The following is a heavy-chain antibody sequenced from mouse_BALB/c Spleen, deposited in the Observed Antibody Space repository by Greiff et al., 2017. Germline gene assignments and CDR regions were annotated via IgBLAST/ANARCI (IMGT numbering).Heavy chain of an antibody. J-gene: IGHJ1*01. D-gene: IGHD1-1*01. CDR1: GFAFSSYD. CDR3: ARQRYYGSSPYWYFDV. V-gene: IGHV5-12-1*01. CDR2: ISSGGGST. Sequence: DVHLVESGGGLVKPGGSLKLSCAASGFAFSSYDMSWVRQTPEKRLEWVAYISSGGGSTYYPDTVKGRFTISRDNAKNTLYLQMSSLKSEDTAMYYCARQRYYGSSPYWYFDVWGAGTTVTVSS.